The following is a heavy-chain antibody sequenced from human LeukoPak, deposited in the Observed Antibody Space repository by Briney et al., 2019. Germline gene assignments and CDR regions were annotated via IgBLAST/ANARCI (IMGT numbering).Heavy chain of an antibody. D-gene: IGHD6-19*01. CDR3: ANSGIGWYAIKPGDY. Sequence: PGGSLRLSCAASGFTFSSYGMHWVRQAPGKGLEWVTFIQNDGSGKYYAASVKGRFTISRDNSKNTVYLHMASLRAEDTAVYYCANSGIGWYAIKPGDYWGQGTLVTVSS. CDR2: IQNDGSGK. V-gene: IGHV3-30*02. J-gene: IGHJ4*02. CDR1: GFTFSSYG.